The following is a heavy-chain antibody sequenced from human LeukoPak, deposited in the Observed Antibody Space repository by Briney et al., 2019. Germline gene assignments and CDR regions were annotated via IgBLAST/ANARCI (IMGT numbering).Heavy chain of an antibody. CDR1: GGSTSSSSYY. Sequence: SQTLSLTCTVSGGSTSSSSYYWGWIRPPPGKGLEWIGSIYDSGSTYYNPSLKSRVSISVDTSKNQFSLKLSSVTAADTAVYYCARHFEPAIRFSPFDYWGQGTLVSVSS. CDR3: ARHFEPAIRFSPFDY. V-gene: IGHV4-39*01. D-gene: IGHD3-3*01. CDR2: IYDSGST. J-gene: IGHJ4*02.